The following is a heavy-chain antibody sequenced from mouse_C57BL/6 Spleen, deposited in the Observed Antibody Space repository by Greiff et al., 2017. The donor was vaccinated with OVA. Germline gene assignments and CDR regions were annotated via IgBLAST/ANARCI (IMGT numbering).Heavy chain of an antibody. CDR3: ARAVVAWYFDY. D-gene: IGHD1-1*01. Sequence: EVQLQQSGPGLVKPSQSLSLTCSVTGYSITSGYYWNWIRQFPGNKLEWMGYISYDGSNNYNPSLKNRISITRDTSKNQFFLKLNSVTTEDTATYYCARAVVAWYFDYWGQGTTLTVSS. CDR1: GYSITSGYY. J-gene: IGHJ2*01. CDR2: ISYDGSN. V-gene: IGHV3-6*01.